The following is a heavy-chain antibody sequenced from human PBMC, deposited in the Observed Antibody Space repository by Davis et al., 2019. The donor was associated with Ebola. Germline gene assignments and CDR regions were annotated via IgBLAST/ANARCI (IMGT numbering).Heavy chain of an antibody. CDR2: IIPILGIA. V-gene: IGHV1-69*10. CDR3: ARDMAAAGRALYYYYMDV. CDR1: GYTFTSYY. J-gene: IGHJ6*03. Sequence: SVKVSCKASGYTFTSYYMHWVRQAPGQGLEWMGGIIPILGIANYAQKFQGRVTITADESTSTAYMELSSLRSEDTAVYYCARDMAAAGRALYYYYMDVWGKGTTVTVSS. D-gene: IGHD6-13*01.